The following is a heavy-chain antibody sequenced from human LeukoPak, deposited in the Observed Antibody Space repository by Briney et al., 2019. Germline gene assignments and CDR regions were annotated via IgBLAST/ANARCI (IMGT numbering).Heavy chain of an antibody. CDR1: GFTFSSNA. CDR3: ARVGGYSYGRTFDY. J-gene: IGHJ4*02. Sequence: GGSLRLSCAASGFTFSSNAMSWVRQAPGKGLEWASGISGSGGTTYYADSVKGRFTISRDNSKNTLYLQMNSLGAEDTAVYYCARVGGYSYGRTFDYWGQGTLVTVSS. V-gene: IGHV3-23*01. D-gene: IGHD5-18*01. CDR2: ISGSGGTT.